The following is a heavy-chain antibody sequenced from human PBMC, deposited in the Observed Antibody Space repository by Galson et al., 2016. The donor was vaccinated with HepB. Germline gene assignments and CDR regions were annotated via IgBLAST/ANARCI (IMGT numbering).Heavy chain of an antibody. Sequence: SVKVSCKASGYTFTSFYMHWLRQAPGQGLEWMGIINPSGGSTTYAQKFKGRVTMTRDTSTSTVYMKLSSLRSEDTAVYYCAREDTSMDYDGDAFHIWGQGTMVTVSS. V-gene: IGHV1-46*01. CDR2: INPSGGST. D-gene: IGHD5-18*01. CDR3: AREDTSMDYDGDAFHI. J-gene: IGHJ3*02. CDR1: GYTFTSFY.